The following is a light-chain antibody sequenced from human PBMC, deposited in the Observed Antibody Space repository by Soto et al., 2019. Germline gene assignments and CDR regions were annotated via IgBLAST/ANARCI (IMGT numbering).Light chain of an antibody. Sequence: QSVLTQPRSVSGSPGQSVTISCTGTSSDVGNYNYVSWYQQHPGKAPKLIIFDVTQRPSGVPDRFSGSKSGNTASLTISGLQPEDEADYYCCSYAGTYTVIFGGGTQLTVL. J-gene: IGLJ7*01. V-gene: IGLV2-11*01. CDR1: SSDVGNYNY. CDR3: CSYAGTYTVI. CDR2: DVT.